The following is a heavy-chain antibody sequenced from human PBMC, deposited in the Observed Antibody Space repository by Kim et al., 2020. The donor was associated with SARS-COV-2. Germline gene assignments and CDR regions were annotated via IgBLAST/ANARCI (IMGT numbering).Heavy chain of an antibody. Sequence: GSLRLSCAASGFTFSSYGMHWVRQAPGKGLEWVAVISYDGSNKYYADSVKGRFTISRDNSKDTLYLQMNSLRAEDTAVYYCAKDRIVVVPAALDYWGQG. CDR2: ISYDGSNK. D-gene: IGHD2-2*01. CDR1: GFTFSSYG. CDR3: AKDRIVVVPAALDY. V-gene: IGHV3-30*18. J-gene: IGHJ4*02.